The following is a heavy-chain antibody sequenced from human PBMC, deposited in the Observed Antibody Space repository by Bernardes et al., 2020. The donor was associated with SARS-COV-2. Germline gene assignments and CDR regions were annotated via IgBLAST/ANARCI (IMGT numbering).Heavy chain of an antibody. D-gene: IGHD3-3*01. V-gene: IGHV3-48*01. Sequence: GRSLRPSCAASGFTFCSYSMNRARQARGKGLEWVLYISSSSSTIYDADAVNGRFTISRDNAKNSLYLQMNSLRAEDTAVYYCAKDTDYDLWGGYRKTLDSWGQGALVTVSS. J-gene: IGHJ4*02. CDR3: AKDTDYDLWGGYRKTLDS. CDR1: GFTFCSYS. CDR2: ISSSSSTI.